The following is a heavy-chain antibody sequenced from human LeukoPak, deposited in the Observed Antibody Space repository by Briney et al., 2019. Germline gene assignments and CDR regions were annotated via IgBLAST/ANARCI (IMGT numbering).Heavy chain of an antibody. J-gene: IGHJ4*02. CDR3: ARSLTIFGVVIPPGY. Sequence: ASVKVSCKASGYTFTGYYMHWVRQAPGQGLEWMGLINPNSGGTNYAQKFQVRVTMTRDTSISTAYMELSRLRSDDTAVYYCARSLTIFGVVIPPGYWGQGTLVTVSS. CDR1: GYTFTGYY. CDR2: INPNSGGT. D-gene: IGHD3-3*01. V-gene: IGHV1-2*02.